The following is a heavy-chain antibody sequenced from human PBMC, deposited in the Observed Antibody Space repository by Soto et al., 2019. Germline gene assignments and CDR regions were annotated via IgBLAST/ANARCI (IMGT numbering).Heavy chain of an antibody. CDR3: ASSIAARPHYYYYGMDV. V-gene: IGHV5-10-1*01. CDR1: GYSFTLYW. CDR2: IDPSDSYT. Sequence: GESLNISCKGSGYSFTLYWISWVRQMPGKGLEWMGRIDPSDSYTNYSPSFQGHVTISADKSISTAYLQWSSLKASDTAMYYCASSIAARPHYYYYGMDVWGQGTTVTVSS. J-gene: IGHJ6*02. D-gene: IGHD6-6*01.